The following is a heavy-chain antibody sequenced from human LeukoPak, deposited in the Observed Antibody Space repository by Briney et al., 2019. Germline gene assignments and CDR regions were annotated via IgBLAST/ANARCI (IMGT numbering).Heavy chain of an antibody. CDR2: IRYDGSNK. Sequence: GGSLRLSCAASGFTFSSYGMHWVRQAPGKGLEWVAFIRYDGSNKYYADSVKGRFTISRDNSKNTPYLQMNSLRAEDTAVYYCAKDRTQASDYWGQGTLVTVSS. J-gene: IGHJ4*02. D-gene: IGHD2-2*01. CDR3: AKDRTQASDY. V-gene: IGHV3-30*02. CDR1: GFTFSSYG.